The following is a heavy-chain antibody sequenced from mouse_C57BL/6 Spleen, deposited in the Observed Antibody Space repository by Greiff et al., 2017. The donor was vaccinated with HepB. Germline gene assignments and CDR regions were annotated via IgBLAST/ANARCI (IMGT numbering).Heavy chain of an antibody. CDR2: INPNNGGT. Sequence: EVQLQQSGPELVKPGASVKISCKASGYTFTDYYMNWVKQSHGKSLEWIGDINPNNGGTSYNQKFKGKATLTVDKSSSTAYMELRSLTSEDSAVYYCATGRNYWGQGTTLTVSS. CDR3: ATGRNY. V-gene: IGHV1-26*01. J-gene: IGHJ2*01. CDR1: GYTFTDYY.